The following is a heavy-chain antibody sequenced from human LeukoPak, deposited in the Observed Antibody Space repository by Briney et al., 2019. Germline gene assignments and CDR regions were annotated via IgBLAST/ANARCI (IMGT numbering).Heavy chain of an antibody. D-gene: IGHD1-26*01. CDR2: FDPEDGEK. J-gene: IGHJ4*02. Sequence: ASVKVSCKVSGHTLTALFMHWVRQAPGKGLEWMGGFDPEDGEKVYAQRFQGRVAMTEDRSTDTAYLELRSLRSEDTATYYCATWYGGNYYFDYWGQGTLVTVFS. CDR1: GHTLTALF. V-gene: IGHV1-24*01. CDR3: ATWYGGNYYFDY.